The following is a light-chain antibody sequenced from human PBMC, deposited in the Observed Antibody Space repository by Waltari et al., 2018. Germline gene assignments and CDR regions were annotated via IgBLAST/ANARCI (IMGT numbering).Light chain of an antibody. CDR3: QSYDSSLSAIL. CDR1: NSNIRDSF. CDR2: DND. V-gene: IGLV1-40*01. Sequence: QSVLTQPPSVSGAPGQRVTISCTGSNSNIRDSFVYWYQQFPGMAPKLLIDDNDKRASGVSDRFSGSKSDSSASLTITGLQTEDEADFYCQSYDSSLSAILFGGGTRLTVL. J-gene: IGLJ7*01.